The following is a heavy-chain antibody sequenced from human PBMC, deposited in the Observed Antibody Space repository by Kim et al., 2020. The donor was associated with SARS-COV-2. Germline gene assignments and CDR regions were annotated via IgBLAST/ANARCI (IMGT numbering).Heavy chain of an antibody. CDR3: ARDEVLVDTMIVVVRGYYYGMDV. Sequence: GGSLRLSCAASGFTFSSYGMHWVRQAPGKGLEWVAVIWYDGSNKYYADSVKGRFTISRDNSKNTLYLQMNSLRAEDTAVYYCARDEVLVDTMIVVVRGYYYGMDVWGQGTTVTVSS. V-gene: IGHV3-33*01. D-gene: IGHD3-22*01. CDR2: IWYDGSNK. CDR1: GFTFSSYG. J-gene: IGHJ6*02.